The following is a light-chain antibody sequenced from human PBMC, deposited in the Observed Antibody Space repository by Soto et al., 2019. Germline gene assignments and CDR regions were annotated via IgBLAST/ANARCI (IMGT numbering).Light chain of an antibody. V-gene: IGKV3-15*01. CDR1: QSISRN. J-gene: IGKJ1*01. Sequence: EIVMTQSPVTLSVSPGERATLSCRASQSISRNLAWYQQKLGQAPRLLIYGASTRATGIAARFSGSGSGTEFTLTISSLQSADFGVYYCQQYNKGPETFGQGTKVDIK. CDR3: QQYNKGPET. CDR2: GAS.